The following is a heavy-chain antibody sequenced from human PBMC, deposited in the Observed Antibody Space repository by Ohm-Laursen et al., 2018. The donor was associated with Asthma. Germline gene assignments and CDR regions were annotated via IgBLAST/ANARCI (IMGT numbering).Heavy chain of an antibody. D-gene: IGHD3-10*01. Sequence: GASVKVSCKASGYTFTSYYMHWVRQAPGQGLEWMGIINPSGGSTSYAQKFQGRVTMTRDTSTSTVYMELSSLRSEDTVVYYCARVSGSDEFDYWGQGTLVTVSS. CDR3: ARVSGSDEFDY. CDR2: INPSGGST. V-gene: IGHV1-46*01. CDR1: GYTFTSYY. J-gene: IGHJ4*02.